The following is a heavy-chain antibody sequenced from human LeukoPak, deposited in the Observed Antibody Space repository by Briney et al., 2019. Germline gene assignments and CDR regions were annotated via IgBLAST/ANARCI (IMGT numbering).Heavy chain of an antibody. J-gene: IGHJ3*02. V-gene: IGHV1-18*01. CDR1: GYTFTTYD. CDR3: ARELGCGGDCFDAFDI. D-gene: IGHD2-21*02. CDR2: ISAYNGNT. Sequence: ASVKVSCKASGYTFTTYDISWVRQAPGQGLEWMGWISAYNGNTNYAQKLQGRVTMTTDTSTSTAYMELRSLRSDDTAVYYCARELGCGGDCFDAFDIWGQGTMVTVSS.